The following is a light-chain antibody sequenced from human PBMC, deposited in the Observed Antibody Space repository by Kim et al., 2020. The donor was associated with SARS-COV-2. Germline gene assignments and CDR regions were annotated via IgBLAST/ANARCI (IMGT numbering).Light chain of an antibody. Sequence: DIQMTQSPSTLSASVGDRVTITCRASQTIRSWLAWYQQKPGKAPKLLIYKAFSLETGVPSRFSGSGSGTEFTLTISGLQPDDFGTYYCQQYNSYPWTFGQGTKVDIK. J-gene: IGKJ1*01. CDR2: KAF. CDR1: QTIRSW. V-gene: IGKV1-5*03. CDR3: QQYNSYPWT.